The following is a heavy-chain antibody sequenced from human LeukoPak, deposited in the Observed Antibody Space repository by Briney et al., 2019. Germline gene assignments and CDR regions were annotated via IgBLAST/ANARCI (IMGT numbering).Heavy chain of an antibody. J-gene: IGHJ4*02. CDR3: TTEGDGYNGYYFDY. D-gene: IGHD5-24*01. Sequence: GGSLRLSCAASGFTFGNAWMSWVRQAPGKGLEWVGRIKSKTDGGTTDYAAPVKGRFTISRDDSKNTLYLQMNSLKTEDTAVYYCTTEGDGYNGYYFDYWGQGTLVTVSS. V-gene: IGHV3-15*01. CDR1: GFTFGNAW. CDR2: IKSKTDGGTT.